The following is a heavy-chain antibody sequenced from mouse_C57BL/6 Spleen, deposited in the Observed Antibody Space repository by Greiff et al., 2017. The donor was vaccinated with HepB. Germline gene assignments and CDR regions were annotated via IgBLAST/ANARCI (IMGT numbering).Heavy chain of an antibody. V-gene: IGHV1-52*01. Sequence: QVQLQQPGAELVRPGSSVKLSCKASGYTFTSYWMHWVKQRPIQGLEWIGNIDPSDSETHYNQKFKDKATLTVDKSSSTAYMQLSSLTSEDSAVYYCARSRYYGSLDYWGQGTTLTVSS. CDR3: ARSRYYGSLDY. CDR2: IDPSDSET. CDR1: GYTFTSYW. J-gene: IGHJ2*01. D-gene: IGHD1-1*01.